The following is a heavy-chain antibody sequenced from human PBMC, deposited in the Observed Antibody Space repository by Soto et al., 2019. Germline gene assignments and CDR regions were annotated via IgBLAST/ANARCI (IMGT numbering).Heavy chain of an antibody. J-gene: IGHJ6*02. CDR2: ILNDGSNK. V-gene: IGHV3-30*18. CDR3: AKSRDAYNFYFYYGMDV. CDR1: GFTFSNYG. Sequence: GGSLRRSCAASGFTFSNYGMHWIRLTPGKGLEWVAVILNDGSNKYDADAVKGRFTISGDNSKNTLYLQVSSLRAEDTAVYYCAKSRDAYNFYFYYGMDVWGQGTSVTVSS. D-gene: IGHD1-1*01.